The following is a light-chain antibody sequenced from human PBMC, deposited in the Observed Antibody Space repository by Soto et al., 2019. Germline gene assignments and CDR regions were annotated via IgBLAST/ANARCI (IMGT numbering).Light chain of an antibody. V-gene: IGLV2-14*01. Sequence: QSVLTQPASVSGSPGQSSTISCTRTSSDVGGYNYVSWYQQHPGKAPKLMIYDVSNRPSGVSNRFSGSKSGNTASLTISGLQAEDEADYYCSSYTSSTFYVFGTGTKVTVL. CDR2: DVS. CDR3: SSYTSSTFYV. J-gene: IGLJ1*01. CDR1: SSDVGGYNY.